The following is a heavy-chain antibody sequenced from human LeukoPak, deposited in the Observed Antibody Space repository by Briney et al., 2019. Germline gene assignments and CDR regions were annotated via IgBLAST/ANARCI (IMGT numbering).Heavy chain of an antibody. J-gene: IGHJ3*02. CDR1: GFTFSSYG. CDR2: ISTSSIYI. Sequence: PGRSLRLSCAASGFTFSSYGMHWVRQAPGKGLEWVSSISTSSIYIYYADSLKGRFTISRDNAKNSLYLQMNSLRAEDTAVYYCARVRLQPRTLLDDAFDIWGQGTMVTVSS. V-gene: IGHV3-21*01. CDR3: ARVRLQPRTLLDDAFDI. D-gene: IGHD1-14*01.